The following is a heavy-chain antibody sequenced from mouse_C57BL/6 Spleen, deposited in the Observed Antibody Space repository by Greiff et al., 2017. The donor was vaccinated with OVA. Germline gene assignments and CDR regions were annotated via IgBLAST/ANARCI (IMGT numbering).Heavy chain of an antibody. CDR3: ARSDDGYPSWFAY. CDR1: GYTFTSYW. D-gene: IGHD2-3*01. CDR2: INPSSGYT. J-gene: IGHJ3*01. V-gene: IGHV1-7*01. Sequence: QVQLQQSGAELAKPGASVKLSCKASGYTFTSYWMHWVKQRPGQGLEWIGYINPSSGYTKYNQKFKDKATLTADKSSSTAYMQLSSLTYEDSAVYYCARSDDGYPSWFAYWGQGTLVTVSA.